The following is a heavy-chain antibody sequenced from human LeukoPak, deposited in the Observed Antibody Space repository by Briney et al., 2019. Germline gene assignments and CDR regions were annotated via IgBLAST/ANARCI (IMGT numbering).Heavy chain of an antibody. Sequence: GESLKISCKSSGYSFTTYWIGWVRQMPGKGLEWVGIIYPGDSDTKYSPSFQGQVTISADKSITTAYLQWSSLKASDTAMYYCARHQSHSTSSLDYWGQGTLVTVSS. CDR3: ARHQSHSTSSLDY. J-gene: IGHJ4*02. D-gene: IGHD2-2*01. CDR2: IYPGDSDT. V-gene: IGHV5-51*01. CDR1: GYSFTTYW.